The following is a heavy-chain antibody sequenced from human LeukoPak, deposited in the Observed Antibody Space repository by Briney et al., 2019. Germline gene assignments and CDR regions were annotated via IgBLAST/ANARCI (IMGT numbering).Heavy chain of an antibody. J-gene: IGHJ5*02. CDR1: GYTFANYA. CDR3: ARTLFGDQYQLLHNWFDP. V-gene: IGHV7-4-1*02. Sequence: ASVNVSCKASGYTFANYALNWVRQAPGQGLEWMGWINTDTGNPTYAQGFTRRLVFSLDTSASTAYLQISSLKAEDTAVYYCARTLFGDQYQLLHNWFDPWGQGTLVTVSS. CDR2: INTDTGNP. D-gene: IGHD2-2*01.